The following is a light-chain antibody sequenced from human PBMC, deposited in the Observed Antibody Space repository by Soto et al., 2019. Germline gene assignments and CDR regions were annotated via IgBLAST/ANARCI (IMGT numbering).Light chain of an antibody. V-gene: IGKV1-39*01. CDR3: QQSYVNPPG. CDR1: QSISTY. CDR2: AAS. Sequence: DIQMTQSPSSLSASVGDRVTITCRSSQSISTYLNWYQQKPGKAPKLLIYAASSLQSVVPSRFSGSGSGTAFTLTTCSLQHEGSASYYCQQSYVNPPGVGQGTKLEIK. J-gene: IGKJ2*01.